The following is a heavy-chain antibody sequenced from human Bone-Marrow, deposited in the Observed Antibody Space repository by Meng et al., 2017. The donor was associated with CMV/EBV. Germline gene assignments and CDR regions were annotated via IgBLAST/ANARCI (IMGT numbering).Heavy chain of an antibody. CDR2: ISSSGSTI. CDR3: AREYYDFWSGYRTLIDY. V-gene: IGHV3-11*01. CDR1: FTFSDYY. J-gene: IGHJ4*02. Sequence: FTFSDYYMSWLRQAPGKGLEWVSYISSSGSTIYYADSVKGRFTISRDNAKNSLYLQMNSLRAEDTAVYYCAREYYDFWSGYRTLIDYWGQGTLVTVSS. D-gene: IGHD3-3*01.